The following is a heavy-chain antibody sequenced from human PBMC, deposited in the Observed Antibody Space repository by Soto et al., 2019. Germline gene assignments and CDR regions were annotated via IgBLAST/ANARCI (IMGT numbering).Heavy chain of an antibody. CDR2: IIRIFGTA. Sequence: QVQLVQSGAEVKKPGSSVKVSCRAFGDTFSNYAFSWVRQAPGQGLEWMGGIIRIFGTANYAQKFPGRVTIAARESTSASDTVLRGLRTDDTAVYYCAKVRYDFWSGQYHANCFFYGVGVWGQGTKVSVSP. J-gene: IGHJ6*01. CDR3: AKVRYDFWSGQYHANCFFYGVGV. D-gene: IGHD3-3*01. CDR1: GDTFSNYA. V-gene: IGHV1-69*12.